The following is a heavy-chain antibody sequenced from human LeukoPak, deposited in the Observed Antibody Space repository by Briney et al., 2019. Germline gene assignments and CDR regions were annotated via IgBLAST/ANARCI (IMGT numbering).Heavy chain of an antibody. V-gene: IGHV4-59*01. Sequence: SETLSLTCTVSGGSISSYYWSWIRQPPGKGLEWIGYIYYSGSTNYNPSLKSRVTIPVDPSKNQFSLKLSSVTAADTAVYYCARGGYYYDSSGYLFDYWGQGTLVTVSS. CDR1: GGSISSYY. CDR2: IYYSGST. D-gene: IGHD3-22*01. J-gene: IGHJ4*02. CDR3: ARGGYYYDSSGYLFDY.